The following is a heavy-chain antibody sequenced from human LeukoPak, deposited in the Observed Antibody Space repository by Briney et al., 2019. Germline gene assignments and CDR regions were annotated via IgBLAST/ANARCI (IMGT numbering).Heavy chain of an antibody. J-gene: IGHJ5*02. CDR2: INHSGST. CDR1: GGSFSGYY. D-gene: IGHD3-10*01. V-gene: IGHV4-34*01. CDR3: ARCQEDGSGTKKVYNWFDP. Sequence: PSETLSLTCAVYGGSFSGYYWSWNRQPPGKVLEWIGEINHSGSTNYNPSLKSRVTISVDTSKNQFSLKLSSVTAADTAVYYCARCQEDGSGTKKVYNWFDPWGQGTLVTVSS.